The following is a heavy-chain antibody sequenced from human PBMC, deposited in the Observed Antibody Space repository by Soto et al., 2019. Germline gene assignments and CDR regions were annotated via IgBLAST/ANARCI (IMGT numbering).Heavy chain of an antibody. CDR2: ISSSSSVI. CDR3: ARDLSWGSNWYYYMDV. V-gene: IGHV3-48*01. CDR1: GFILSDCA. D-gene: IGHD7-27*01. Sequence: EVQLVESGGGLVQPGGYLRLSCATSGFILSDCAMNWVRQAPGKGLEWVSYISSSSSVIDYADSVKGRCTVSRDNARNSLYLQMNSLRAVETAVYYCARDLSWGSNWYYYMDVWGKGTTVTVSS. J-gene: IGHJ6*03.